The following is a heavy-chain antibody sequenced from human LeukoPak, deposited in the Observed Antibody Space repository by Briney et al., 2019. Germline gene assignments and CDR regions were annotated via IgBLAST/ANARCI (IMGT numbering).Heavy chain of an antibody. D-gene: IGHD6-19*01. V-gene: IGHV3-23*01. CDR3: AKVESGWRDYYYGMDV. J-gene: IGHJ6*02. CDR1: GFTFSSYA. Sequence: PGGSLRLSCAASGFTFSSYAMSWVRQAPGKGLEWVSAISGSGGSTYYADSVKGRFTISRDNSKNTLYLQMNSLRAEDTAVYYCAKVESGWRDYYYGMDVWGQGTTVTVSS. CDR2: ISGSGGST.